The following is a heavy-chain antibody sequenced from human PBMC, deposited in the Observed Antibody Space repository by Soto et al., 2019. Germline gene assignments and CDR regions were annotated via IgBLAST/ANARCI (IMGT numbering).Heavy chain of an antibody. V-gene: IGHV5-51*01. CDR3: ARGYCTTTICDPWFDP. CDR1: GYRFTSYW. D-gene: IGHD2-2*01. J-gene: IGHJ5*02. CDR2: IYPGDSDT. Sequence: PGESLKVSWTGVGYRFTSYWSGWVRQMPGKGLEWMGIIYPGDSDTRYSPSFQGQVTISADKSITTAYLQWSSLKASDTAMYYCARGYCTTTICDPWFDPWGQGTLVTVSS.